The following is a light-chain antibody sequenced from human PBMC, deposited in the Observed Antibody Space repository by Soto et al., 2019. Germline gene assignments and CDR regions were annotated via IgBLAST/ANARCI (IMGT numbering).Light chain of an antibody. V-gene: IGKV3-20*01. CDR3: QQYGRSPYT. J-gene: IGKJ2*01. Sequence: EIVLTQSPGTLSLSPGERATLSCRASQSLSNTYLAWYQQKSAQAPRLLIYAVSSSATGIPDRFSGSGSGTDFTLTISRLEPEDFAVCYCQQYGRSPYTFGQGTKVDIK. CDR1: QSLSNTY. CDR2: AVS.